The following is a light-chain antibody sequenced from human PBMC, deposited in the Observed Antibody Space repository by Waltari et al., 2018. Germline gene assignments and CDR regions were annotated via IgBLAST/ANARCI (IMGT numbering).Light chain of an antibody. Sequence: QSVLTQPPSASGTPGQRVTVSCSGSSSNIGSTYVYWYQQLPGTAPRLLIYRNNHRPAGVPDRFSGSKSGTSASLAISGLRSEDEADYYCATWDDSLSAWVFGGGTKLTVL. CDR3: ATWDDSLSAWV. CDR1: SSNIGSTY. CDR2: RNN. V-gene: IGLV1-47*01. J-gene: IGLJ3*02.